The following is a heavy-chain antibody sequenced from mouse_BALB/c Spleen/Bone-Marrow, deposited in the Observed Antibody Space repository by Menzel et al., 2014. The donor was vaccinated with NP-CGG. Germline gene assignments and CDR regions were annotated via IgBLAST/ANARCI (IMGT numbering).Heavy chain of an antibody. D-gene: IGHD4-1*01. V-gene: IGHV1-14*01. CDR3: ARWGGTPYFDY. CDR1: GYTFTSYL. Sequence: VQPQQSGPELVKPGASVKMSCKASGYTFTSYLIHWVKQKPGQGLEWIGYITPYNDDTKYNEKFKGKATLTSDKSSSTAYIELSSLTSEDAAVYYCARWGGTPYFDYWGQGTTLTVSS. J-gene: IGHJ2*01. CDR2: ITPYNDDT.